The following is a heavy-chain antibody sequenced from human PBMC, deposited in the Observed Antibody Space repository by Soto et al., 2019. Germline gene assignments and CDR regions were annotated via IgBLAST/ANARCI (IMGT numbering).Heavy chain of an antibody. CDR3: ARDYCSSTSCYRSWFDP. V-gene: IGHV1-18*01. J-gene: IGHJ5*02. CDR2: ISAYNGNT. Sequence: GASVKVSCKASGYTFTSYDISWVRQAPGQGLEWMGWISAYNGNTNYAQKLQGRVTMTTDTSTSTAYMELRSLRSDDTAVYYCARDYCSSTSCYRSWFDPWGQGTLVTVSS. CDR1: GYTFTSYD. D-gene: IGHD2-2*01.